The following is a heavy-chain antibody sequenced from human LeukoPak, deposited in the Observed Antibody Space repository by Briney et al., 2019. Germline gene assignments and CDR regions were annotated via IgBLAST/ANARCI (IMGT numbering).Heavy chain of an antibody. J-gene: IGHJ4*02. D-gene: IGHD1-26*01. Sequence: SETLSLTCTVSGGSISSYYWSWIRQPPGKGLEWIAYIYYSGSANYNPSPKSRVTISVDTSKNQFSLKLSSVTAADTAVYYCARGGSNFADWGQGTQVTVSS. V-gene: IGHV4-59*01. CDR3: ARGGSNFAD. CDR2: IYYSGSA. CDR1: GGSISSYY.